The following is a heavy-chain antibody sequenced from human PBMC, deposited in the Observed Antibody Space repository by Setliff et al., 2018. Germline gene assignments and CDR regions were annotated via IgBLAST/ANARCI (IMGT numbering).Heavy chain of an antibody. CDR3: TRHEDRNKCTSSSCYRENDAFDV. D-gene: IGHD2-2*01. Sequence: GESLTISCKASGDIFTNYWIGWVRQMPGKGLEWMGVIYPGDSDTRYSPSFQGQVTISAAKSINTAYLQWSSLKASDTAIYYCTRHEDRNKCTSSSCYRENDAFDVWGQGAMFTVSS. CDR2: IYPGDSDT. CDR1: GDIFTNYW. V-gene: IGHV5-51*01. J-gene: IGHJ3*01.